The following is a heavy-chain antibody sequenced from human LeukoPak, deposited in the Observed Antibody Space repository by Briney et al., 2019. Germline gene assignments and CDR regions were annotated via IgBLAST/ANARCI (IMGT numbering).Heavy chain of an antibody. J-gene: IGHJ2*01. Sequence: PGGSLRLSCAASGFTFSSHAMSWVRQGPGKGLDWVSGIIGSGTSTYYADSVKGRFTISRDNSRNTLYLQMNSLRAEDTAVYYCAKDRVAGCWYFDLWGRGTLVTVSS. CDR3: AKDRVAGCWYFDL. V-gene: IGHV3-23*01. CDR2: IIGSGTST. CDR1: GFTFSSHA. D-gene: IGHD6-19*01.